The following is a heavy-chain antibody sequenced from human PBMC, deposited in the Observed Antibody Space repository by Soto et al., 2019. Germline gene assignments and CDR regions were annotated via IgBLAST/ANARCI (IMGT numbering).Heavy chain of an antibody. D-gene: IGHD6-19*01. Sequence: PSETLSLTCTVSGGSIGSSSNFWGWIRQPPGKGPEWIGSISYSGSTYYNPSLKSRITISVDTSKNQFSLKVTSVTATDTAVYYCARDRVAAPWYYFDSWGQGILVTVS. J-gene: IGHJ4*02. CDR1: GGSIGSSSNF. V-gene: IGHV4-39*02. CDR2: ISYSGST. CDR3: ARDRVAAPWYYFDS.